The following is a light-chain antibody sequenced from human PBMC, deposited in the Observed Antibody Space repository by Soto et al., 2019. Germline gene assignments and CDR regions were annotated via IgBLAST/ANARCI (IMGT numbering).Light chain of an antibody. CDR3: QQSYSTLWT. CDR1: QSISSY. CDR2: AAS. Sequence: DIQMTQSPSSLSASVGDRVTITCRASQSISSYLNWYQQKPGKAPKLLIYAASSLQSGVPSRFSGSGSGTDFTLTIISLQPEDFATYYCQQSYSTLWTFGNGTKVEIK. V-gene: IGKV1-39*01. J-gene: IGKJ1*01.